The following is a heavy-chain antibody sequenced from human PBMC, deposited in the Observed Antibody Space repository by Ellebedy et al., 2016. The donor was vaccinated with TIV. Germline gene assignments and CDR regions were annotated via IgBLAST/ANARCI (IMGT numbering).Heavy chain of an antibody. V-gene: IGHV3-30*03. D-gene: IGHD5-12*01. J-gene: IGHJ5*02. Sequence: GESLKISCAASGFTFSTYGMHWVRQVPGKGLEWVAVITPDGSYKTYADSVKGRFSVSRDNSKNTVDLQMNSLRPEDTAVYYCVRDGYSDTWYAKWFDPWGQGTLVMVSS. CDR3: VRDGYSDTWYAKWFDP. CDR1: GFTFSTYG. CDR2: ITPDGSYK.